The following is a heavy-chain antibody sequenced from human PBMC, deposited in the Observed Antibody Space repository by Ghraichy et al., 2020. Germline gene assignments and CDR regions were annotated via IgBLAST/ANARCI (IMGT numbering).Heavy chain of an antibody. D-gene: IGHD6-13*01. Sequence: SETLSLTCAVYGGSFSGYYWTWIRQPPGKGLEWIGEINHRGSTNYNPSLKSRVTISVDTSKNQFSLKLNSVTAADTAVYYCARGPKDSSNLFKKDWFDPWGQGTLVTVSS. CDR2: INHRGST. CDR3: ARGPKDSSNLFKKDWFDP. CDR1: GGSFSGYY. J-gene: IGHJ5*02. V-gene: IGHV4-34*01.